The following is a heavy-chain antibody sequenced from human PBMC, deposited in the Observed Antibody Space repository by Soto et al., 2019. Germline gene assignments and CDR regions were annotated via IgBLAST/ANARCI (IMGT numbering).Heavy chain of an antibody. CDR3: AKARWQWQEDFGFEY. V-gene: IGHV3-23*01. D-gene: IGHD6-19*01. Sequence: EVQLLESGGGLVQPGGSLRLSCAASGFTFSNYAMSWVRQAPGKGLEWVSTISGSGGSTYYADSVQGLFTISRDNSKNTLYLQINSLRAEDTAVYYCAKARWQWQEDFGFEYWGQGTLVTVSS. CDR1: GFTFSNYA. CDR2: ISGSGGST. J-gene: IGHJ4*02.